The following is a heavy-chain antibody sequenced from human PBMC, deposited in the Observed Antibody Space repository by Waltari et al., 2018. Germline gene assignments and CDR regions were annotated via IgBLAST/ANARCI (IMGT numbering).Heavy chain of an antibody. Sequence: QVQLQESGPGLVKPSQTLSLTCTVSGGSISSGSYYWSWIRQPAGKGLEWIGRSYTSGSTNYNPSLKSRVTIAVDTSKNQFSLKLSSVTAADTAVYYCARDRSRLRPNWFDPWGQGTLVTVSS. CDR1: GGSISSGSYY. CDR2: SYTSGST. V-gene: IGHV4-61*02. D-gene: IGHD2-15*01. J-gene: IGHJ5*02. CDR3: ARDRSRLRPNWFDP.